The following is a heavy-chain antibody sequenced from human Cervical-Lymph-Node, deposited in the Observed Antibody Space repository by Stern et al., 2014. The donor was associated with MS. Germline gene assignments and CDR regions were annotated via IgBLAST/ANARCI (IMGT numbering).Heavy chain of an antibody. Sequence: QVQLVQSAAEVKKPGASVKVSCKASGYTFTSYHMNWVRQSPGQGLEWMGIINPSGGSTSFTQKFQGRVIMTRDTSTSTVYMELSRLRSEDTAVYYCARAGGFGDLTAYWGQGTLVTVSS. CDR3: ARAGGFGDLTAY. CDR1: GYTFTSYH. J-gene: IGHJ4*02. D-gene: IGHD4-17*01. CDR2: INPSGGST. V-gene: IGHV1-46*01.